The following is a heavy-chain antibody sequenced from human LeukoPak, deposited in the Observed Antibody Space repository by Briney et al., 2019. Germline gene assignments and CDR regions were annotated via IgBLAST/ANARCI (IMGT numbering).Heavy chain of an antibody. V-gene: IGHV4-61*02. D-gene: IGHD5-12*01. CDR3: TRDQRSGYSGYDYYYYYYMDV. Sequence: SQTLSLTCTVSGDSISSGSYYWSWIRQPAGKGLEWIGRIYTSESTNYNPSLKSRVTISVDTSKNQFSLKLSSVTAADTAVYYCTRDQRSGYSGYDYYYYYYMDVWGKGTTVTVSS. CDR2: IYTSEST. J-gene: IGHJ6*03. CDR1: GDSISSGSYY.